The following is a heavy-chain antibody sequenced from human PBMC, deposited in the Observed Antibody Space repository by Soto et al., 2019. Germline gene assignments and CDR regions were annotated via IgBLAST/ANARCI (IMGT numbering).Heavy chain of an antibody. CDR1: GFTFSSYS. CDR2: ISSGSSTM. Sequence: GGSLRLSCAASGFTFSSYSMNLVRQAPGKGLEWVSYISSGSSTMHYADSVKGRFTISRDNAKNSLFLQMNSLRAEDTAVYYCARSEGCSSTSCYPQEIDYWGQGNLVTVS. D-gene: IGHD2-2*01. CDR3: ARSEGCSSTSCYPQEIDY. V-gene: IGHV3-48*01. J-gene: IGHJ4*02.